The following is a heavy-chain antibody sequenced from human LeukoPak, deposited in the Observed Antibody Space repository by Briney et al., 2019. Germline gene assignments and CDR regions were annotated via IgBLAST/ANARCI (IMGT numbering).Heavy chain of an antibody. Sequence: PGGSLRLSCAASGFTYDDYAMHWVRQAPGKGLEWVSGINWNSGSIGYADSVKGRFAISRDNAKNSLYLQMNSLRAEDTAVYYCAKASDIVVVPAARTRGNWFDPWGQGTLVTVSS. J-gene: IGHJ5*02. D-gene: IGHD2-2*01. CDR3: AKASDIVVVPAARTRGNWFDP. CDR1: GFTYDDYA. V-gene: IGHV3-9*01. CDR2: INWNSGSI.